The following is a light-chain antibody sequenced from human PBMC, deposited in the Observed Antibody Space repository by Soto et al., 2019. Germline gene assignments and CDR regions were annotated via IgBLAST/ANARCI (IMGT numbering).Light chain of an antibody. J-gene: IGLJ1*01. V-gene: IGLV2-8*01. CDR1: SSGVGGYDY. CDR2: EVT. Sequence: QSALTQPPSASGCPGQSVTISCTGTSSGVGGYDYVSWYQQHPGKAPKLMIYEVTIRPSGVSDRFSGSKSGNTASLTVSGLQAEDEADYYCSSYTGGNPSYVFGTGTKVTVL. CDR3: SSYTGGNPSYV.